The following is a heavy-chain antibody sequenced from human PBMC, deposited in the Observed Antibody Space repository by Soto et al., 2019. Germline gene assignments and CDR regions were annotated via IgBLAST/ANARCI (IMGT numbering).Heavy chain of an antibody. D-gene: IGHD1-7*01. J-gene: IGHJ5*02. CDR1: GFTFSSYA. CDR2: ISDSGHSA. Sequence: SLSCAASGFTFSSYAMHWVRQAPGKGLEWISVISDSGHSAYYADSVKGRFTISRDNSKNTLYLQIKSLRADDTAAYYCATDGTTFLNWFGPWGQGTLVTVSS. V-gene: IGHV3-23*01. CDR3: ATDGTTFLNWFGP.